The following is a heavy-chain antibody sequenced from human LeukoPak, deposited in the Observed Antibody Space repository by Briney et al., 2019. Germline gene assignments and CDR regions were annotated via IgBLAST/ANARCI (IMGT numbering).Heavy chain of an antibody. CDR2: IYPGDSDT. J-gene: IGHJ6*02. V-gene: IGHV5-51*01. CDR1: GYSFTSYW. D-gene: IGHD6-13*01. Sequence: GESLKISCKGSGYSFTSYWIGWVRQMPGKGLEWMGIIYPGDSDTRYSPSFQGQVTISADKSISTAYLQWSSLKASDTAMYYCASGAAAGTYYYGMDVWGQGTTVTVSS. CDR3: ASGAAAGTYYYGMDV.